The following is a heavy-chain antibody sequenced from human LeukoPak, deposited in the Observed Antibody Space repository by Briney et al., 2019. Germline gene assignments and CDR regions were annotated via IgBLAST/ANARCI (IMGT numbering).Heavy chain of an antibody. J-gene: IGHJ4*02. V-gene: IGHV3-23*01. CDR1: GFNFRDAA. CDR3: ATPGQWPVYFDY. CDR2: IGPVGDSP. D-gene: IGHD6-19*01. Sequence: GGSLRLSCAASGFNFRDAAMTWVRQAPGKGLEWVSLIGPVGDSPFYADSVKGRFTISRDNSKNTLSLQMNSLRVEDTAIYYCATPGQWPVYFDYWGPGTLVTVSS.